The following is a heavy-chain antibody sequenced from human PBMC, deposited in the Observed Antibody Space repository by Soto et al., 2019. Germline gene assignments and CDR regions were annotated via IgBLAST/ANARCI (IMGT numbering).Heavy chain of an antibody. CDR1: GGSISSYY. Sequence: PSETLSLTCTVSGGSISSYYWSWIRQPPGKGLEWIGYIYYSGSTKYSPFFQSRVAISVDTSRTQFSLKLSSVTAADTAVYYCARHKSTLVTLWFDPWGQGTLVTVSS. CDR2: IYYSGST. J-gene: IGHJ5*02. D-gene: IGHD2-21*02. V-gene: IGHV4-59*08. CDR3: ARHKSTLVTLWFDP.